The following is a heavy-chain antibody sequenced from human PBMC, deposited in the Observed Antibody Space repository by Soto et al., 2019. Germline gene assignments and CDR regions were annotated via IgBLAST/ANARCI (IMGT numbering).Heavy chain of an antibody. CDR1: GGTFNNYP. D-gene: IGHD5-12*01. V-gene: IGHV1-69*13. Sequence: SVKVSCKASGGTFNNYPITWVRQAPGEGLEWMGGSIPIFGTANYAQKFQGRVTISVDEPTSTAYMELSSLRSEDTAVYYCARGRGYSGDDHYYYFDMDVWGQGTTVTVSS. CDR2: SIPIFGTA. CDR3: ARGRGYSGDDHYYYFDMDV. J-gene: IGHJ6*02.